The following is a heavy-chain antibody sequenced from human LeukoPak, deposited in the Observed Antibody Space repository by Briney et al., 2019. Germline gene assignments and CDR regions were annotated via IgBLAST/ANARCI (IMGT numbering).Heavy chain of an antibody. Sequence: ASVKVSFTASGYTFTSYYMHLVRHAPGQGLEWMGIINPSGGSTSYAQKFQGRVTMTRDTSTNTVYMELSSLRSEDTAVYFCARATLSDYYFNYWGQGTLVTVSS. CDR2: INPSGGST. J-gene: IGHJ4*02. CDR3: ARATLSDYYFNY. CDR1: GYTFTSYY. V-gene: IGHV1-46*01.